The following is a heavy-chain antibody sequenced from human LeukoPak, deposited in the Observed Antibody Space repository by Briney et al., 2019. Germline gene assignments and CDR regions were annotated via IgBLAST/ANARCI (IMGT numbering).Heavy chain of an antibody. J-gene: IGHJ4*02. V-gene: IGHV3-23*01. CDR2: ISTSGGST. Sequence: GGSLRLSCAASGLTFSSHGLSWVRQAPGMGLEWASIISTSGGSTYYADSVKGRFTISRDNTKNTLYLHMNSLRAEDTALYYCANTRILGAMILGEFWGQGTLVTVSS. D-gene: IGHD1-26*01. CDR3: ANTRILGAMILGEF. CDR1: GLTFSSHG.